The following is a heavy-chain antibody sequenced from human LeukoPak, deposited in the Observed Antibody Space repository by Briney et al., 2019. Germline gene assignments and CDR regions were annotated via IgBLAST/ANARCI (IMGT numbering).Heavy chain of an antibody. D-gene: IGHD5-18*01. V-gene: IGHV1-46*01. CDR2: INPSGGST. Sequence: ASVKVSCKASGYTFTSYYMRWVRQAPGQGLEWMGIINPSGGSTSYAQKFQGRVTMTRDTSTSTVYMELSSLRSEDTAVYYCARVVTLTAPLDYWGQGTLVTVSS. CDR3: ARVVTLTAPLDY. CDR1: GYTFTSYY. J-gene: IGHJ4*02.